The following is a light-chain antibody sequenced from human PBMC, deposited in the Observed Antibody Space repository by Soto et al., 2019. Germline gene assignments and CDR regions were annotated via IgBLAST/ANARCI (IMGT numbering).Light chain of an antibody. CDR1: SSDVGSYNL. CDR2: EGS. CDR3: CSYAGSVV. Sequence: QSVLTQPASVSGSPGQSITISCTGTSSDVGSYNLVSWYQQHPGKAPKLMIYEGSKRPSGVSNRFSGSKSGNTASLTISGLQAGEGADYYCCSYAGSVVFGGGTKLTAL. V-gene: IGLV2-23*01. J-gene: IGLJ2*01.